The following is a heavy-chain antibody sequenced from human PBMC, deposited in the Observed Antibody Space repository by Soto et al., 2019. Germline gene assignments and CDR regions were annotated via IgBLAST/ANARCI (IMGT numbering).Heavy chain of an antibody. CDR1: GGSISSGGYY. V-gene: IGHV4-31*03. CDR3: ARVATGSFDY. Sequence: SETLSLTCTVSGGSISSGGYYWSWIRQHPGKGLEWIGYIYYSGSTYYNPSLKSRVTISVDTSKNQFSLKLSSVTAADTAVYYCARVATGSFDYWGQGTLVTVSS. D-gene: IGHD2-15*01. CDR2: IYYSGST. J-gene: IGHJ4*02.